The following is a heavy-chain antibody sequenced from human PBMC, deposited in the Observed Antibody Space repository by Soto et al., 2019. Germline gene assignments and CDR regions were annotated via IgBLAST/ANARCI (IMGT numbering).Heavy chain of an antibody. Sequence: GGSLRLSCAASGFTFISYWMSWVRQAPGKVLEWVANIKQDGSEKYYVDSGKGRFTISRDSAKNSLYLQVNSLRADDTAVYYCARENRIHIVVVTAAMFDYWGEGSLVT. D-gene: IGHD2-2*01. J-gene: IGHJ4*02. CDR2: IKQDGSEK. CDR3: ARENRIHIVVVTAAMFDY. V-gene: IGHV3-7*01. CDR1: GFTFISYW.